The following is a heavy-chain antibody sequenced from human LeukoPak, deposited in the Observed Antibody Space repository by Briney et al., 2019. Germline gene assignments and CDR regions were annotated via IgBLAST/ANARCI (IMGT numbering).Heavy chain of an antibody. CDR1: GFTFDDYA. J-gene: IGHJ5*02. V-gene: IGHV3-9*01. CDR3: VKGRWFGELLS. D-gene: IGHD3-10*01. Sequence: TGGSLRLSCTASGFTFDDYAIYWIRQAPGKGLEWVSGISWNSGSIAYADSVKGRFTISRDNAKNSLYLQMNSLRAEDTALYYCVKGRWFGELLSWGQGTLVSVSS. CDR2: ISWNSGSI.